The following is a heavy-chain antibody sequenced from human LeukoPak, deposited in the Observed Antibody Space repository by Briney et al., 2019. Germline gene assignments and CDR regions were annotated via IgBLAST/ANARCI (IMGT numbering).Heavy chain of an antibody. CDR2: INHSGST. D-gene: IGHD2-2*01. Sequence: PSETLSLTCAVYGGSFSGYYWSWIRQPPGKGLEWIGEINHSGSTNYNPSLKSRVTISVDTSKNQFSLKLSSVTAADTAVYYCARHALYYYYYGMDVWGQGTTVTVSS. J-gene: IGHJ6*02. CDR1: GGSFSGYY. V-gene: IGHV4-34*01. CDR3: ARHALYYYYYGMDV.